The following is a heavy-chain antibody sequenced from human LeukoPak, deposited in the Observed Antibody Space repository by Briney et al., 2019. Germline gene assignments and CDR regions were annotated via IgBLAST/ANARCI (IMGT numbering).Heavy chain of an antibody. CDR2: INTNTGNP. V-gene: IGHV7-4-1*02. D-gene: IGHD6-13*01. J-gene: IGHJ5*02. CDR3: AREIAAAASWFDP. CDR1: GGTFSNFV. Sequence: ASVKVSCRASGGTFSNFVISWVRQAPGQGLEWMGWINTNTGNPTYAQGFTGRFVFSLDTSVSTAYLQISSLKAEDTAVYYCAREIAAAASWFDPWGQGTLVTVSS.